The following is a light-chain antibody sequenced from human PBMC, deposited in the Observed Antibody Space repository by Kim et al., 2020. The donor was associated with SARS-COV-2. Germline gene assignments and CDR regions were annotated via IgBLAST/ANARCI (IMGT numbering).Light chain of an antibody. Sequence: IQLTQSPSSLSASVGDRVTITCRASQGISSYLDWFQQKPGKAPNLLIYAASTLQSGVPSRFSGSGSGTDFTLTISSLQPEDFATYYCQQLYIYPLTFGEGTKVDIK. CDR1: QGISSY. CDR2: AAS. CDR3: QQLYIYPLT. J-gene: IGKJ4*01. V-gene: IGKV1-9*01.